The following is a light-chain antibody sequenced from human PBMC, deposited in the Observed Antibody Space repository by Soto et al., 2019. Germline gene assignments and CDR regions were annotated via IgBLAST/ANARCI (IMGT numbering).Light chain of an antibody. CDR1: QGISNY. CDR2: AAS. V-gene: IGKV1-27*01. J-gene: IGKJ3*01. Sequence: DIQMTQSPSSLSASVGDRVTITCRASQGISNYLAWYQQKPGKVPKLLIYAASTFQSGVPSRFSVSGFGTDFTHPSSRLQAEYVASYLSQKNNSARDITFGPGTKVD. CDR3: QKNNSARDIT.